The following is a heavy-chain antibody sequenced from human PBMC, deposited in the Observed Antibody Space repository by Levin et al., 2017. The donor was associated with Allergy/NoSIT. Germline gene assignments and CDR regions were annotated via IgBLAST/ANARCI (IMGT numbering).Heavy chain of an antibody. CDR3: AGQIAAAGTGYFQH. V-gene: IGHV3-48*02. CDR1: GFTFSSYS. Sequence: SCAASGFTFSSYSMNWVRQAPGKGLEWVSYISSSSSTIYYADSVKGRFTISRDNAKNSLYLQMNSLRDEDTAVYYCAGQIAAAGTGYFQHWGQGTLVTVSS. D-gene: IGHD6-13*01. J-gene: IGHJ1*01. CDR2: ISSSSSTI.